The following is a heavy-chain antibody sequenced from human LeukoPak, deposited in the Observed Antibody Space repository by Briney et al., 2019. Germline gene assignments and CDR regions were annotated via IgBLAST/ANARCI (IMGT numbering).Heavy chain of an antibody. Sequence: PGGSLRLSCAASGFTFSSYSMNWVRQAPGKGLEWFSAISGSGGSTYYADSVKGRFTISRDNSKNTLYLQMNSLRAEDTAVYYCASHYYDSSGYYRLFDYWGQGTLVTVSS. V-gene: IGHV3-23*01. CDR2: ISGSGGST. D-gene: IGHD3-22*01. CDR1: GFTFSSYS. CDR3: ASHYYDSSGYYRLFDY. J-gene: IGHJ4*02.